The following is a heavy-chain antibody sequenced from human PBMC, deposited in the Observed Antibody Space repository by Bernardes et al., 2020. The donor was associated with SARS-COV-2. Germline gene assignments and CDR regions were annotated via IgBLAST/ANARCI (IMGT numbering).Heavy chain of an antibody. CDR3: AGPTVTTPGRNYYGMDV. CDR2: IYYSGST. CDR1: GGSISSSSYY. V-gene: IGHV4-39*01. D-gene: IGHD4-17*01. Sequence: SETLSLTCTVSGGSISSSSYYWGWIRQPPGKGLEWIGSIYYSGSTYYNPSLKSRVTISVDTSKNQFSLKLSSVTAADTAVYYCAGPTVTTPGRNYYGMDVWGQGTTVTVSS. J-gene: IGHJ6*02.